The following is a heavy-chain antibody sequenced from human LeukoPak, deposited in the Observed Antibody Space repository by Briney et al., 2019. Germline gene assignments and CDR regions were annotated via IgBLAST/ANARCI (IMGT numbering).Heavy chain of an antibody. V-gene: IGHV4-38-2*01. CDR3: VRGGGCSGGICSFDY. J-gene: IGHJ4*02. CDR1: NYSIRNGYN. D-gene: IGHD2-8*02. Sequence: SETLTLTCAVSNYSIRNGYNWCCIRPPPGKGLEWIGCLYRSGNTYHSPSLKGRVTISVDTSKNQFSLRLSSVTAGDTAVYYCVRGGGCSGGICSFDYWGQGTLVSVPS. CDR2: LYRSGNT.